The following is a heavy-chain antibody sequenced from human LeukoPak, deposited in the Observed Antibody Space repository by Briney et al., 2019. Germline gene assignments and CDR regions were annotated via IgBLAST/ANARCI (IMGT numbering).Heavy chain of an antibody. CDR1: GGSISSGSDY. CDR2: IDYSGST. V-gene: IGHV4-39*01. J-gene: IGHJ4*02. D-gene: IGHD3-22*01. CDR3: ARQPNSGHYNLDH. Sequence: PSETLSLTCTVSGGSISSGSDYWGWIRQPPGKGLEWIGSIDYSGSTHYNPSLKRRVTISVDTSKNQFSLKVSSVTAADTAVYYCARQPNSGHYNLDHWGQGTLVTVSS.